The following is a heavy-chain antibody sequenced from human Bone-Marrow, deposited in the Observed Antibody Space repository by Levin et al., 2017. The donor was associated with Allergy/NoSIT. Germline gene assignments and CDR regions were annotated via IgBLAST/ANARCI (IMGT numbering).Heavy chain of an antibody. D-gene: IGHD6-13*01. CDR2: ISSSSSYI. CDR1: GFTFSSYS. Sequence: KSGGSLRLSCAASGFTFSSYSMNWFRQAPGKGLEWVSSISSSSSYIYYADSVKGRFTISRDNAKNSLYLQMNSLRAEDTAVYYCAGGGVPAAGKRGDYFDYWGQGTLVTVSS. CDR3: AGGGVPAAGKRGDYFDY. V-gene: IGHV3-21*01. J-gene: IGHJ4*02.